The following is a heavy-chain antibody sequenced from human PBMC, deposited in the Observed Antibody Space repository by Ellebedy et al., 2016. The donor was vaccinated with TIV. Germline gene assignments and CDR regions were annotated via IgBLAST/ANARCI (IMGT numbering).Heavy chain of an antibody. D-gene: IGHD6-19*01. V-gene: IGHV1-3*01. CDR2: INAGTANT. Sequence: AASVKVSCKASGYTFTTYAMHWVRQAPGQRLEWMGWINAGTANTKYSQKFQGRVTITADKSTSTAYMELSSLRTEDTAVFYCARTVSYSSGWYGYWGQGTLVTVSS. J-gene: IGHJ4*02. CDR1: GYTFTTYA. CDR3: ARTVSYSSGWYGY.